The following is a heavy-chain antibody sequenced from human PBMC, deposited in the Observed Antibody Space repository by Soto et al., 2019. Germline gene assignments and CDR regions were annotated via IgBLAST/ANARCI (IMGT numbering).Heavy chain of an antibody. CDR1: GFTFSSYW. Sequence: SGESLKISCAASGFTFSSYWMSWVRQAPGKGLEWVANIKQDGSEKYYVDSVKGRFTISRDNAKNSLYLQMNSLRAEDTAVYYCARDGRAAAGPFDYWGQGTLVTVSS. V-gene: IGHV3-7*01. CDR2: IKQDGSEK. CDR3: ARDGRAAAGPFDY. J-gene: IGHJ4*02. D-gene: IGHD6-13*01.